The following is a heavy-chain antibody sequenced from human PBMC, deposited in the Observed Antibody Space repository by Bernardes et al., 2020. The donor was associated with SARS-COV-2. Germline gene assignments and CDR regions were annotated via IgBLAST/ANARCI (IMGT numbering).Heavy chain of an antibody. V-gene: IGHV3-48*02. CDR1: GFTFSSYN. CDR2: ISGSSTTI. D-gene: IGHD7-27*01. CDR3: ASGANSLFL. Sequence: VGSLSLSCAASGFTFSSYNMNWVRQAPGKGLECVSHISGSSTTIYYADSVEGRFTISRDNAKNSLYLQMNSLRDEDTAVYYCASGANSLFLWGQGTLVTVSS. J-gene: IGHJ4*02.